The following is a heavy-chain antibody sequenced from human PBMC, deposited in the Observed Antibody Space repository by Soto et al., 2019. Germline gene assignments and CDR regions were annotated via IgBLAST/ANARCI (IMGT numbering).Heavy chain of an antibody. CDR3: AKDEGVGATLGLPSGNDY. J-gene: IGHJ4*02. D-gene: IGHD1-26*01. V-gene: IGHV3-30*18. CDR1: EFTFSSYA. CDR2: ISYDGSRQ. Sequence: QVQLVESGGGVVQPGRSLRLSCAASEFTFSSYAMHWVRQAPGKGLEWVAVISYDGSRQYYADFVRGRFTISRDNSKNTLYLQMNSLRAEDTAEYYCAKDEGVGATLGLPSGNDYWGQGTLVTVSP.